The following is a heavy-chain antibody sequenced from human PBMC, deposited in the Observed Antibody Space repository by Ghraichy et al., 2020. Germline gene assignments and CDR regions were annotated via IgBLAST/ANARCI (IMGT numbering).Heavy chain of an antibody. CDR1: GVSISSGSYN. CDR3: ARLDRPRGGFDY. Sequence: SETLSLTCTVSGVSISSGSYNWGWIRQPPGTGLEWIGTIYYSGSTYYNPSLKSRVTISIDTSENQFSLNLTSVTAADTAEYYCARLDRPRGGFDYWGLGTLVTVSS. CDR2: IYYSGST. J-gene: IGHJ4*02. V-gene: IGHV4-39*01.